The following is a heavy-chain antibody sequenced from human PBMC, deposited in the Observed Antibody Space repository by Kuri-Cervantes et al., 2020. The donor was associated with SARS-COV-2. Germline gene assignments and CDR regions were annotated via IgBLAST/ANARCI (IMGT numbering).Heavy chain of an antibody. V-gene: IGHV4-39*01. CDR3: ARRRGRIAVDFDY. CDR2: IYYSGST. D-gene: IGHD6-19*01. Sequence: SETLSLTCTVSGGSISSSSYYWGWIRQPPGKGLECIGSIYYSGSTYYNPSLKSRVTISVDTSKNQFSLKLSSVTAADTAVYYCARRRGRIAVDFDYWGQGTLVTVSS. CDR1: GGSISSSSYY. J-gene: IGHJ4*02.